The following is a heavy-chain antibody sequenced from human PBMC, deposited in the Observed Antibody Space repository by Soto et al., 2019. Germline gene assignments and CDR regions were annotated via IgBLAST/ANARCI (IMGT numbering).Heavy chain of an antibody. CDR1: GFTFSSYA. CDR3: AKDCAARYGILTGPFDY. J-gene: IGHJ4*02. V-gene: IGHV3-23*01. D-gene: IGHD3-9*01. CDR2: ISGSGGST. Sequence: EVQLLESGGGLVQPGGSLRLSCAASGFTFSSYAMSWVRQAPGKGLEWVSAISGSGGSTYYADSVKGRFTISRDNSKNTLYRQMNGLRADDTVVYYCAKDCAARYGILTGPFDYWVQGTLVTVSS.